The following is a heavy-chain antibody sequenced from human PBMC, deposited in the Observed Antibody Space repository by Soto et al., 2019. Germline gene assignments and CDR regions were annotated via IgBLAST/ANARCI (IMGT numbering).Heavy chain of an antibody. J-gene: IGHJ3*02. CDR3: ARGLWSSRWYHAFYI. CDR1: GGSFSGYY. V-gene: IGHV4-34*01. Sequence: QVQLQQWGAGLLKPSETLSLTCAVYGGSFSGYYWSWIRQPPGKGLEWIGEINHSGSTNYNPSLKRRVNLSVDPSKDQFSLKLSSVTAADTAVDYCARGLWSSRWYHAFYIWGQGTMVTVSS. CDR2: INHSGST. D-gene: IGHD6-13*01.